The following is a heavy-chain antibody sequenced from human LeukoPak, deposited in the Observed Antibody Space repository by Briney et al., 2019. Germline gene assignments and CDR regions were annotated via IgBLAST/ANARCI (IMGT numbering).Heavy chain of an antibody. CDR3: ARERYCSSTSCYPEWFDP. CDR2: IIPIFGTA. CDR1: GGTFSSYA. J-gene: IGHJ5*02. V-gene: IGHV1-69*13. Sequence: GASVKVSCKASGGTFSSYAISWVRQAPGQGLEWMGGIIPIFGTANYAQKFQGRVTITADESTSTAYMGLSSLRSEDTAVYYCARERYCSSTSCYPEWFDPWGQGTLVTVSS. D-gene: IGHD2-2*01.